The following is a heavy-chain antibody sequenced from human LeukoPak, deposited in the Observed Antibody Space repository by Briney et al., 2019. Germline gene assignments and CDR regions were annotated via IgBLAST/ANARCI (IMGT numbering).Heavy chain of an antibody. Sequence: ASVKVSCKASGYXFTRYGMSWVRQAPGQGLEWMGWINPDNGNTKYAQKFQGRVTMTTDTSTSTAHMELRSLRSDDTAVYYCATYYCSTTSCYPYFFDYWGQGTLVTVSS. CDR1: GYXFTRYG. J-gene: IGHJ4*02. D-gene: IGHD2-2*01. V-gene: IGHV1-18*01. CDR3: ATYYCSTTSCYPYFFDY. CDR2: INPDNGNT.